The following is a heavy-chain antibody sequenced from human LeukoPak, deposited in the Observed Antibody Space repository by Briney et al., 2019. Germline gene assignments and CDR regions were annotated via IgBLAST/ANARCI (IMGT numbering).Heavy chain of an antibody. CDR2: IYYSGST. Sequence: SETLSLTCTVSGGSISSSSYYWGWIRQPPGKGLEWIGSIYYSGSTYYNPSLKSRVTISVDTSKNQFSLKLSSVTAADTAVYYCARGSYYDFWSGYYPSYYYYMDVWGKGTTVTVSS. J-gene: IGHJ6*03. CDR1: GGSISSSSYY. D-gene: IGHD3-3*01. V-gene: IGHV4-39*07. CDR3: ARGSYYDFWSGYYPSYYYYMDV.